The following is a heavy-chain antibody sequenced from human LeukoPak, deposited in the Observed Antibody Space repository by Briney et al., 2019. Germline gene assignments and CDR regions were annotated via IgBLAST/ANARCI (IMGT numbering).Heavy chain of an antibody. CDR2: INPNSGGT. CDR3: ARAGPTGTTWGDVYFDY. V-gene: IGHV1-2*02. D-gene: IGHD1-1*01. CDR1: GYTFTRYY. Sequence: ASVKVSCKASGYTFTRYYMHWVRQAPGQGLEWMGWINPNSGGTNYAQKFQGRVTMTRDTSISTAYMELSRLRSDDTAVYYCARAGPTGTTWGDVYFDYWGQGTLVTVSS. J-gene: IGHJ4*02.